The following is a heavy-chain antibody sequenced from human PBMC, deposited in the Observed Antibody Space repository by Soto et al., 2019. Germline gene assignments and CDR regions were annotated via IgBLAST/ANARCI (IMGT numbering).Heavy chain of an antibody. J-gene: IGHJ4*02. CDR2: IRSSSSYI. D-gene: IGHD1-1*01. V-gene: IGHV3-21*04. Sequence: GGSLRLSCAASGFTFSRYSMKWVRQAPGKGLEWVSSIRSSSSYIYYADSVKGRFTVSRDNAKNSLYLQMNSLRIEDTALYYCAKDAHWSLDFWGQGTLVTVSS. CDR1: GFTFSRYS. CDR3: AKDAHWSLDF.